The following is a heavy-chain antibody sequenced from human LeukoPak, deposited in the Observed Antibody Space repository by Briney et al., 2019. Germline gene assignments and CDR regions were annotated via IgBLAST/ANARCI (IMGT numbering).Heavy chain of an antibody. CDR2: IYYSGST. V-gene: IGHV4-59*01. D-gene: IGHD2-2*01. CDR3: ARTTEGYCSSASCFGFSYSYYMDV. CDR1: GGSISSYY. J-gene: IGHJ6*03. Sequence: PSETLSLTCTVSGGSISSYYWSWIRQPPGKGLEWIGYIYYSGSTNYNPSLKSRVTISVDTSKNQFSLKLSSVIAADTAVYYCARTTEGYCSSASCFGFSYSYYMDVRGKGTTVTISS.